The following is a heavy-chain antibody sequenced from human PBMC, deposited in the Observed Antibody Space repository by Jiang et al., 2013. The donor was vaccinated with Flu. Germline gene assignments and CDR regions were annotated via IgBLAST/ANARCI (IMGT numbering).Heavy chain of an antibody. CDR2: IFYSGNT. J-gene: IGHJ4*02. V-gene: IGHV4-59*01. D-gene: IGHD1-7*01. CDR3: ARVKGIRAAAGFGNYRQPHYFDY. Sequence: GSGLVKPSETLSLTCTVSGGSISSDYWNWIRQPPGKGLEWIGYIFYSGNTNYNPSLKNRVTISLDTSKNQFSLNLSSVTAADTALYYCARVKGIRAAAGFGNYRQPHYFDYWGQGTLVTVSS. CDR1: GGSISSDY.